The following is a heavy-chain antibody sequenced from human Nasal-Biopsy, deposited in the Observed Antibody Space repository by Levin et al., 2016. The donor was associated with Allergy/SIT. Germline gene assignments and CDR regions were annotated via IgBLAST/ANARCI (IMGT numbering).Heavy chain of an antibody. Sequence: GESLKISCAASGFILSTYGVNWVRQAPGKGLEWLSCITTSGTYIYYADSVKGRFTISRDNAKNSLYLQMNSLRVEDTAVYYCARGHSYYGLDVWGQGTTVTVSS. CDR2: ITTSGTYI. CDR3: ARGHSYYGLDV. CDR1: GFILSTYG. D-gene: IGHD6-6*01. V-gene: IGHV3-21*01. J-gene: IGHJ6*02.